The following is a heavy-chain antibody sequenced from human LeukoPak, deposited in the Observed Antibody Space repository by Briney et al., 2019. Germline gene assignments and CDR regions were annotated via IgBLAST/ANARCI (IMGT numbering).Heavy chain of an antibody. CDR3: ARDSRYGSGSPPGFDY. CDR1: GGSISSYY. J-gene: IGHJ4*02. D-gene: IGHD3-10*01. CDR2: IYTSGST. V-gene: IGHV4-4*07. Sequence: PSETLSLTCTVSGGSISSYYWSWIRQPAGKGLEWIGRIYTSGSTNYNPSLKSRVTMSVDTSKNQFSLKLSSATAADTAVYYCARDSRYGSGSPPGFDYWGQGTLVTVSS.